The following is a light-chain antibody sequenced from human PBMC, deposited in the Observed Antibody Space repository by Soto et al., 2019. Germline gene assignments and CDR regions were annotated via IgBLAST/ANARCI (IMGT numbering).Light chain of an antibody. CDR3: QQSYSTPLT. CDR2: AAS. J-gene: IGKJ4*01. V-gene: IGKV1-39*01. Sequence: IQVTQSPSSLSSPVSERFTITCRASQDISNRLSWYQQKTGQAPTLLIYAASSLQSGVTSRFSGSGSGTDVTLTISSLQPEDFATYYCQQSYSTPLTFGGGTKLDI. CDR1: QDISNR.